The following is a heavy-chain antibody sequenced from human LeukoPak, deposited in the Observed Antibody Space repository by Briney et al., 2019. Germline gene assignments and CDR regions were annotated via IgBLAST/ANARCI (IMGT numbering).Heavy chain of an antibody. V-gene: IGHV3-23*01. CDR3: AKDRFGSSWYFDY. Sequence: GGSLRLSCVASGFTFSSYAMSWVRQAPGKGLEWVSAISGSGGSTYYADSVKGRFTISRDNSKNTLYLQMNSLRAEDTAVYYCAKDRFGSSWYFDYWGQGTLVTVSS. CDR2: ISGSGGST. D-gene: IGHD6-13*01. J-gene: IGHJ4*02. CDR1: GFTFSSYA.